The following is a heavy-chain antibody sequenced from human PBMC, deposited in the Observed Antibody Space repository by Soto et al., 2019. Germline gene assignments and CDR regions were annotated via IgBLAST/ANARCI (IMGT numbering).Heavy chain of an antibody. D-gene: IGHD6-19*01. CDR1: GFTFSIYS. CDR2: ISSTSSYI. J-gene: IGHJ6*02. Sequence: PGGSLRLSGAASGFTFSIYSMNWLRQAPGKGLECVSSISSTSSYIYYADSVKGRFTTSRDNAKNSLYLQMNSRRAEDTAVYYCASVGLAVFILYGFDLWGPGPQVTVS. CDR3: ASVGLAVFILYGFDL. V-gene: IGHV3-21*01.